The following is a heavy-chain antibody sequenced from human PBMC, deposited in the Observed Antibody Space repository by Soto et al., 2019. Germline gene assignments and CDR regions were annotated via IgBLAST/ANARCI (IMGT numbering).Heavy chain of an antibody. CDR1: GFTFSTYA. J-gene: IGHJ4*02. CDR2: ISGRGDST. CDR3: ARRGSGSYYDY. D-gene: IGHD1-26*01. Sequence: EVPLLESGGGLVQPGGSLRLSCAASGFTFSTYAMRWVRQAPGKGLEWVSAISGRGDSTYYADSVKGRFTISRDNSKTTLYLQMNSLRAEDTAVYYCARRGSGSYYDYWGQGTLVTVSS. V-gene: IGHV3-23*01.